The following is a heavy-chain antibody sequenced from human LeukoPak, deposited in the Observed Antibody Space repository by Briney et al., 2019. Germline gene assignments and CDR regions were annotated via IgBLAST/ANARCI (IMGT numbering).Heavy chain of an antibody. CDR2: IYYSGST. D-gene: IGHD4-17*01. CDR1: GGSISSYY. Sequence: SETLSLTCTVSGGSISSYYWSWIRQPAGKGLEWIGSIYYSGSTYYNPSLKSRVTISVDTSKNQFSLKLSSVTAADTTVYYCAREVWDYADLGAFDIWGQGTMVTVSS. V-gene: IGHV4-4*07. CDR3: AREVWDYADLGAFDI. J-gene: IGHJ3*02.